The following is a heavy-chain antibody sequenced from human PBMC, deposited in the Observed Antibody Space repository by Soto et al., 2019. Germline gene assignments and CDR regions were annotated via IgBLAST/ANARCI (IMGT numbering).Heavy chain of an antibody. D-gene: IGHD5-18*01. V-gene: IGHV4-34*01. J-gene: IGHJ6*02. CDR3: ASASPGYSYGPYYYYYYGMDV. CDR2: INHSGST. Sequence: PSETLSLTGAVYGGSFSGYDWSWIRQPPVKGLEWIGEINHSGSTNYNPSLKSRVTISVDTSKNQFSLKLSSVTAADTAVYYCASASPGYSYGPYYYYYYGMDVWGQGTTVSVSS. CDR1: GGSFSGYD.